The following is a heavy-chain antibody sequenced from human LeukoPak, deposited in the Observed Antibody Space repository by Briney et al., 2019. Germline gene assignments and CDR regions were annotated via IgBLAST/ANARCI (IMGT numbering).Heavy chain of an antibody. J-gene: IGHJ4*02. CDR1: GFTFSSYA. CDR3: AKGLTMIVVDNFDY. V-gene: IGHV3-23*01. CDR2: ISGSGGST. Sequence: GGSLRLSCTASGFTFSSYAMSWVRQAPGKGLEWVSAISGSGGSTYYADSVKGRFTISRDNSKNALYLQMNSLRAEDTAVYYCAKGLTMIVVDNFDYWGQGTLVTVSS. D-gene: IGHD3-22*01.